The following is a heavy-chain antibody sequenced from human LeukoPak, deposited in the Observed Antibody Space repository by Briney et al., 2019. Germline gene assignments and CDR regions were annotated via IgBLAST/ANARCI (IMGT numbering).Heavy chain of an antibody. CDR3: ARHPTLTSGGHFDY. Sequence: SETLSLTCSVSGGSISRSSYYWGWIRQPPGRGLEWIGSLYNTETTYYNPSLQIRVTISVDTSKNQLSLKLTSVTAADTAVYYCARHPTLTSGGHFDYWGQGTLVTVSS. J-gene: IGHJ4*02. V-gene: IGHV4-39*01. CDR1: GGSISRSSYY. D-gene: IGHD1-14*01. CDR2: LYNTETT.